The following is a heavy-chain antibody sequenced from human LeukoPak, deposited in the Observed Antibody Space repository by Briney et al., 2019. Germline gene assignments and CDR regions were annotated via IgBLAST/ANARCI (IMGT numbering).Heavy chain of an antibody. J-gene: IGHJ4*02. CDR3: ASVSSSSWYYFDY. Sequence: SETLSLTCTVSGGSISSYYWSWIRQPPGEGLEWIGYIYYSGSTNYNPSLKSRVTISVDTSKNQFSLKLSSVTAADTAVYYCASVSSSSWYYFDYWGQGTLVTVSS. V-gene: IGHV4-59*01. CDR2: IYYSGST. CDR1: GGSISSYY. D-gene: IGHD6-13*01.